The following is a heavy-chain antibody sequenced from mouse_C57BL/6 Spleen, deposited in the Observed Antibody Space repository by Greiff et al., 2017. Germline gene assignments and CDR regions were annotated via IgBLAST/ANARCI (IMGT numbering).Heavy chain of an antibody. CDR1: GFTFSSYA. CDR2: ISDGGSYT. CDR3: ARDRWYYFDY. D-gene: IGHD2-3*01. J-gene: IGHJ2*01. V-gene: IGHV5-4*01. Sequence: EVKVVESGGGLVKPGGSLKLSCAASGFTFSSYAMSWVRQTPEKRLEWVATISDGGSYTYYPDNVKGRFTISRDNAKNNLYLQMSHLKSEDTAMYYCARDRWYYFDYWGQGTTLTVSS.